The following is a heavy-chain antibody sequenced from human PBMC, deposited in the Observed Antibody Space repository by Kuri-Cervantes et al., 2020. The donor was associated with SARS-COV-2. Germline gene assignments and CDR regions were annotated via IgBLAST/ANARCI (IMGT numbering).Heavy chain of an antibody. CDR2: ISSSSSTI. CDR1: GFTFSGSA. V-gene: IGHV3-48*02. CDR3: AREGYYDSSGYFDY. D-gene: IGHD3-22*01. Sequence: GESLKISCAASGFTFSGSAMNWVRQAPGKGLEWVSYISSSSSTIYYADSVKGRFTISRDNAKNSLYLQMNSLRDEDTAVYYCAREGYYDSSGYFDYWGQGTLVTVSS. J-gene: IGHJ4*02.